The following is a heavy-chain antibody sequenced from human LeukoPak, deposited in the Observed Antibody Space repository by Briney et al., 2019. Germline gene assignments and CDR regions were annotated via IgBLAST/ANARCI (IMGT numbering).Heavy chain of an antibody. V-gene: IGHV4-61*01. Sequence: SETLSLTCTVSGVSVSSGSYYWSWIRQPPGKGLEWIGYIYYSGSTNYNPSLKSRVTISVDTSKNQFSLKLSSVTAADTAVYYCARDRSRITIFGVPYYYYYYGMDVWGQGTTVTVSS. CDR2: IYYSGST. J-gene: IGHJ6*02. CDR1: GVSVSSGSYY. D-gene: IGHD3-3*01. CDR3: ARDRSRITIFGVPYYYYYYGMDV.